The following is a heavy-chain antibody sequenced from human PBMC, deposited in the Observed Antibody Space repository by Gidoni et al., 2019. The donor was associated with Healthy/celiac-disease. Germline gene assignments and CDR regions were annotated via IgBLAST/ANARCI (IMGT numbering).Heavy chain of an antibody. Sequence: EVQLVEPGGGLVKPGGHLRLSCAASGFTFSNAWMSWVRQDPGKGLEWVGRSKRKTDGGTTDYDAPVKGRFTISRDDSKNTLYLKMKSLKTEDTAVYYCTTEGIQLGSDFDYWGQGTLVTVSS. CDR1: GFTFSNAW. CDR3: TTEGIQLGSDFDY. D-gene: IGHD5-18*01. CDR2: SKRKTDGGTT. J-gene: IGHJ4*02. V-gene: IGHV3-15*01.